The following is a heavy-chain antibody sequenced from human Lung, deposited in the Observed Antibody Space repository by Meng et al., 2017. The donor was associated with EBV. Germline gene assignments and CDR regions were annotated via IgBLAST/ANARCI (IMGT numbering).Heavy chain of an antibody. CDR2: IYNSGST. Sequence: QGELQESGPGLVKPFQTLSLTCTVSGGSISSGDYYWSWIRQPPGKGLEWIGYIYNSGSTYYNPSLKSRVTISVDTSKNQFSLKLRFVTAADTAVYYCAREGRSHQVGVSVYWGQGNLVTVSS. CDR1: GGSISSGDYY. V-gene: IGHV4-30-4*01. CDR3: AREGRSHQVGVSVY. J-gene: IGHJ4*02. D-gene: IGHD2-21*01.